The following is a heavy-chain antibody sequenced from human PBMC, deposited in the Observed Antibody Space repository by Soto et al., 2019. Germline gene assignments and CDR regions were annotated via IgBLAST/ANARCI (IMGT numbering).Heavy chain of an antibody. J-gene: IGHJ4*02. Sequence: GASVKVSCKASGGTFSSYAMSWVRQAPGQGLEWMGGIIPIFGTANYAQKFQGRVTITADESTSTAYMQMNSLRTEDTAVYYCATSYDSLGYYKFDFWGQGTLVTVSS. D-gene: IGHD3-22*01. CDR3: ATSYDSLGYYKFDF. V-gene: IGHV1-69*13. CDR2: IIPIFGTA. CDR1: GGTFSSYA.